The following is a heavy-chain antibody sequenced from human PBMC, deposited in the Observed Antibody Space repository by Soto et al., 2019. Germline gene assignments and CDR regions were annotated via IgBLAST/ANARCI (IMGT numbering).Heavy chain of an antibody. J-gene: IGHJ6*02. CDR1: GYTFTTFA. D-gene: IGHD2-2*01. CDR3: ARGGGGCSTTSCPYYYFYGLDV. CDR2: ISAYNGHT. V-gene: IGHV1-18*01. Sequence: QVQLVQSGAEVKKPGASVKVSCKASGYTFTTFAISWVRQAPGQGLEWMGWISAYNGHTNYAQNLQGRVTMTADTSTNTVHRERRSLRSDDTAVYYCARGGGGCSTTSCPYYYFYGLDVWGQGTAVTVSS.